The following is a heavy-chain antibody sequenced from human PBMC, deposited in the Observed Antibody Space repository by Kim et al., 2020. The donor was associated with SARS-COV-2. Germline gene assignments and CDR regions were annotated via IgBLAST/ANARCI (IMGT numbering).Heavy chain of an antibody. CDR1: GGSFSGYY. J-gene: IGHJ1*01. D-gene: IGHD5-18*01. V-gene: IGHV4-34*01. CDR2: INHSGNT. Sequence: SETLSLTCAVYGGSFSGYYWSWIRQPPGKGLEWIGEINHSGNTNYNPSLKSRITISVDTSKNQFSLKLSPVTAPNTAVNYWAGGYSYGNWGQGTLVTVSS. CDR3: AGGYSYGN.